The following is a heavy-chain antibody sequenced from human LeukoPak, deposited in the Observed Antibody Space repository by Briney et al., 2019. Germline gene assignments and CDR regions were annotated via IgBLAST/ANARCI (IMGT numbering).Heavy chain of an antibody. CDR3: ATRGYSGFDFDY. CDR1: GGTFSSYA. V-gene: IGHV1-69*05. CDR2: IIPIFGTA. Sequence: SVKVSCKASGGTFSSYAISWVRQAPGQGLEWMGGIIPIFGTANYAQKFQGRVTITTDESTSTAYMELSGLRYTAVYYCATRGYSGFDFDYWGQGTLVTVSS. J-gene: IGHJ4*02. D-gene: IGHD5-12*01.